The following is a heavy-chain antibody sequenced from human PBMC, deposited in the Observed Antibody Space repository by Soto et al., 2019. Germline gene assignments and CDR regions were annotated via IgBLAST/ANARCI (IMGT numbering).Heavy chain of an antibody. CDR3: ARAIDYDILTGYPAPLDY. J-gene: IGHJ4*02. V-gene: IGHV3-13*04. CDR1: RFTFSSYS. Sequence: LRLCCAASRFTFSSYSTHWVPQGTGKGLQWVSAIGTTGDIYYPGYVKGRFTIARENAKNSLYLQMNSLRAGDTAVYYCARAIDYDILTGYPAPLDYWGQETLVTVSS. D-gene: IGHD3-9*01. CDR2: IGTTGDI.